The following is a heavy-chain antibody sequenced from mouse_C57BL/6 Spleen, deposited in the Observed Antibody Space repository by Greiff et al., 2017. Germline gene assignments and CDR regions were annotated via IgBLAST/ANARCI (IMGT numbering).Heavy chain of an antibody. V-gene: IGHV1-54*01. CDR2: INPGSGGT. J-gene: IGHJ2*01. CDR1: GYAFTNYL. CDR3: ARGHYSNFDY. Sequence: QVQLKQSGAELVRPGTSVKVSCKASGYAFTNYLIEWVKQRPGQGLEWIGVINPGSGGTNYNEKFKGKATLTADKSSSTAYMQLSSLTSEDSAVYFCARGHYSNFDYWGQGTTLTVSS. D-gene: IGHD2-5*01.